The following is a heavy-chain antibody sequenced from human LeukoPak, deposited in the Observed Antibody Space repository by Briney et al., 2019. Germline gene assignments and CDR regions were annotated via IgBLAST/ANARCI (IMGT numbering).Heavy chain of an antibody. CDR3: ASRRRITMILRYYFDY. CDR2: INHSGST. V-gene: IGHV4-34*01. D-gene: IGHD3-22*01. Sequence: PSETLSLTCAVYGGSFSGYYWSWIRQPPGKGLEWIGEINHSGSTNYNPSLKSRVTISVDTSKNQFSLKLSSVTAADTAVYYCASRRRITMILRYYFDYWGQGTLVTVSS. CDR1: GGSFSGYY. J-gene: IGHJ4*02.